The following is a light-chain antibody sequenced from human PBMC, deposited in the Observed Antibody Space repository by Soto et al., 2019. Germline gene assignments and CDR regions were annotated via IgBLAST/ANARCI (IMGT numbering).Light chain of an antibody. J-gene: IGLJ2*01. CDR1: SSDVGGYNY. Sequence: QSALTQPASVSGSPGQSITISCTGTSSDVGGYNYVSWYQQHPGKAPKLMIYDVSNRPSGVSNRFSGSKSGNTAPLTISGLQDEDEADYYCSSYTSSSTPVVFGGGNKLTVL. CDR3: SSYTSSSTPVV. V-gene: IGLV2-14*01. CDR2: DVS.